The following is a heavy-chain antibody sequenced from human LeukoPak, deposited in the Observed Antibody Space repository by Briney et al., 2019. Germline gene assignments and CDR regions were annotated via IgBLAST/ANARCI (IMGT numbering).Heavy chain of an antibody. J-gene: IGHJ5*02. CDR1: GYSFTGFY. CDR3: ARDSGDSIAAAGNWFDP. CDR2: INPNSGGT. Sequence: GASVKVSCKASGYSFTGFYMHWMRQAPGQGLEWMGWINPNSGGTNYAQKFQGRVTMTRDTSISTAYMELSRLRSDDTAVYYCARDSGDSIAAAGNWFDPWGQGTLVTVSS. D-gene: IGHD6-13*01. V-gene: IGHV1-2*02.